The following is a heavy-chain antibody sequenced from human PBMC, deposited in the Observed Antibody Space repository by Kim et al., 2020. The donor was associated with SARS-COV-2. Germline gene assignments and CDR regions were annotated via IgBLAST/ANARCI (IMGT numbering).Heavy chain of an antibody. J-gene: IGHJ4*02. Sequence: ASVKVSCKASGYTFTGYYMHWVRQAPGQGLEWMGWINPNSGGTNYAQKFQGRVTMTRDTSISTAYMELSRLRSDDTAVYYCARVRSSSPHRTNYFDYWGQGTLVTVSS. CDR3: ARVRSSSPHRTNYFDY. V-gene: IGHV1-2*02. CDR2: INPNSGGT. CDR1: GYTFTGYY. D-gene: IGHD6-6*01.